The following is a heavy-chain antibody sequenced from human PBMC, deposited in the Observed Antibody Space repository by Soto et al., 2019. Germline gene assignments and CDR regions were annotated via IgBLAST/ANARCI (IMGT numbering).Heavy chain of an antibody. Sequence: QITLKESGPTLVKPTQTLTLTCNFSGFSLTTDGVGVGWVRQPPGGALEWLSLIYWDDDERYSPSLKTRLPIPKDPSNNQRDLIMTNLDPVDKATYSCAHSRTLLTDEAQVGDFDYWGQGILVTLSS. CDR1: GFSLTTDGVG. J-gene: IGHJ4*02. V-gene: IGHV2-5*02. D-gene: IGHD3-16*01. CDR2: IYWDDDE. CDR3: AHSRTLLTDEAQVGDFDY.